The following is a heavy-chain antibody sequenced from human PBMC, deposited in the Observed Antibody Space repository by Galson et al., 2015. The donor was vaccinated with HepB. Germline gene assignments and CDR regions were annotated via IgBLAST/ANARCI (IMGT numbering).Heavy chain of an antibody. J-gene: IGHJ6*02. CDR1: GFTFSSYW. D-gene: IGHD3-22*01. Sequence: SLRLSCAASGFTFSSYWMHWVRQAPGKGLVWVSRINSDGSSTSYADSVKGRFTISRDNAKNTLYLQMNSLRAEDTAVYYCARDEPGIVVALGTYGMDVWGQGTTVTVSS. CDR2: INSDGSST. CDR3: ARDEPGIVVALGTYGMDV. V-gene: IGHV3-74*01.